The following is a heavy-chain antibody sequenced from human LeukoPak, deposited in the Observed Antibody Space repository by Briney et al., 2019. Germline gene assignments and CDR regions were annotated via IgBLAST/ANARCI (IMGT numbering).Heavy chain of an antibody. J-gene: IGHJ4*02. CDR3: AKEDTAMGLFDY. Sequence: GGSLRLSCAASGFTVSSNYMSWVRQAPGRGLEWVSAISGSGGSTYYADSVKGRFTISRDNSKNTLYLQMNSLRAEDTAVYYCAKEDTAMGLFDYWGQGTLVTVSS. CDR2: ISGSGGST. D-gene: IGHD5-18*01. V-gene: IGHV3-23*01. CDR1: GFTVSSNY.